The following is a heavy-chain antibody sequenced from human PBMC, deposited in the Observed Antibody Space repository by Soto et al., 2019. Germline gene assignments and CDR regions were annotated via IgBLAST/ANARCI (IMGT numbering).Heavy chain of an antibody. J-gene: IGHJ4*02. CDR2: IYYSGST. Sequence: SETLSLTCTVSGGSISSYYWSWIRQPPGKGLEWIGYIYYSGSTNYNPSLKSRVTISVDTSKNQFSLKLSSVTAADTAVYYCARGRPRQMVYATNFDYWGQGTLVTVSS. V-gene: IGHV4-59*01. CDR3: ARGRPRQMVYATNFDY. D-gene: IGHD2-8*01. CDR1: GGSISSYY.